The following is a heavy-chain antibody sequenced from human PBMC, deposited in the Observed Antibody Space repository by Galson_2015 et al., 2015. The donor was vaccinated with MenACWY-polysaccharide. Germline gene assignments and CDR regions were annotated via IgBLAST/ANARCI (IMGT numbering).Heavy chain of an antibody. J-gene: IGHJ4*02. Sequence: SLRLSCAASGFTFSGYWMSWVRQAPGKGLEWVANINQGGTEERYVDSVKGRFTISRDNAQNSVYLQMNGLRAEDTAVYYCARPSSGGSYYNDWGQGTLVTVSS. CDR3: ARPSSGGSYYND. D-gene: IGHD2-15*01. CDR1: GFTFSGYW. V-gene: IGHV3-7*01. CDR2: INQGGTEE.